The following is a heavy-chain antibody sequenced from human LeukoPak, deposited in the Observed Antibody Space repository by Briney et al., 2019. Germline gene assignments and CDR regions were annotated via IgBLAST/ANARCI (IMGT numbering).Heavy chain of an antibody. CDR2: IYYSGST. D-gene: IGHD3-22*01. Sequence: SETLSLTCIVSGGSISSGSHYWGWIRQHPGKGLEWIGYIYYSGSTYYNPSLKSRVTISVDTSKNQFSLKLSSVTAADTAVYYCARYYYDSSGLFDYRGQGTLVTVSS. CDR1: GGSISSGSHY. V-gene: IGHV4-31*03. CDR3: ARYYYDSSGLFDY. J-gene: IGHJ4*02.